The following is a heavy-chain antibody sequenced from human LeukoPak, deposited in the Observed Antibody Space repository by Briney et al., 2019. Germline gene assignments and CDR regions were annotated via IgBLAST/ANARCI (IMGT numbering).Heavy chain of an antibody. Sequence: PGGSLRLSSAASGFTFSSYAMHWVRQAPGKGLEWVAVISYDGSNKYYADSVKGRFTISRDNSKNTLYLQMNSLRAEDTAVYYCARDRAVGATLYYFDYWGQGTLVTVSS. CDR3: ARDRAVGATLYYFDY. V-gene: IGHV3-30-3*01. D-gene: IGHD1-26*01. CDR1: GFTFSSYA. J-gene: IGHJ4*02. CDR2: ISYDGSNK.